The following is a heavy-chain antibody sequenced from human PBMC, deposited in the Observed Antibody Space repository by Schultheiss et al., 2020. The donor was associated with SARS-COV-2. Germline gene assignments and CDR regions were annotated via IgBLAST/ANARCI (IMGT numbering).Heavy chain of an antibody. D-gene: IGHD3-3*01. Sequence: GESLKISCKGSGYSFTSYWIGWVRQMPGKGLEWMGIIYPGDSDTRYSPSFQGQVTISADKSISTAYLQWSSLKASDTAMYYCARRIFGVVIDYWYFDLWGRGTLVTVSS. J-gene: IGHJ2*01. CDR3: ARRIFGVVIDYWYFDL. V-gene: IGHV5-51*01. CDR2: IYPGDSDT. CDR1: GYSFTSYW.